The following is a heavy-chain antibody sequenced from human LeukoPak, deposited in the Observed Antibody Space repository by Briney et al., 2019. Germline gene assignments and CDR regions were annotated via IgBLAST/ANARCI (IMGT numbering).Heavy chain of an antibody. CDR2: IKQDGSEK. V-gene: IGHV3-7*01. J-gene: IGHJ5*02. CDR1: GFTFSSYW. D-gene: IGHD3-3*01. Sequence: GGSLRLSCAASGFTFSSYWMSWVRQAPGKGLEWVANIKQDGSEKYYVDSVKGRFTISRDNAKNSLYLQMNSLRAEDTAVYYCARDRSYYDFWSGSGNWFDPWGQGTLVTVSS. CDR3: ARDRSYYDFWSGSGNWFDP.